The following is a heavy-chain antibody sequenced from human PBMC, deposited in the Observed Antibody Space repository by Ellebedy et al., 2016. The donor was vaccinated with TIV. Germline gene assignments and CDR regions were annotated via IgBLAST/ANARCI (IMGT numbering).Heavy chain of an antibody. D-gene: IGHD4-17*01. CDR2: MNPNSGNT. CDR3: ARGEGAVTTWYYYMDV. Sequence: ASVKVSXXASGYIFTSYDINWVRQATGQGLEWMGWMNPNSGNTGYAQRFQGRVTMTRNTSINTAYMELSSLRSEDTVVYYCARGEGAVTTWYYYMDVWGKGTTVTVSS. CDR1: GYIFTSYD. J-gene: IGHJ6*03. V-gene: IGHV1-8*01.